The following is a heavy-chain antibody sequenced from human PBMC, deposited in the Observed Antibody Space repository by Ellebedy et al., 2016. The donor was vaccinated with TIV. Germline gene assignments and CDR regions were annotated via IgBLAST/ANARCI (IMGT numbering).Heavy chain of an antibody. CDR3: ARMPDYQFDP. J-gene: IGHJ5*02. D-gene: IGHD4-11*01. V-gene: IGHV3-30-3*01. CDR2: ISYDGSNK. CDR1: AFTFSSYA. Sequence: GESLKISCAASAFTFSSYAMHWVRQAPGKGLEWVAVISYDGSNKYYADSVKGRFTISRDNSKNTLYLQMNSLRAEDTAVYYCARMPDYQFDPWGQGTLVTVSS.